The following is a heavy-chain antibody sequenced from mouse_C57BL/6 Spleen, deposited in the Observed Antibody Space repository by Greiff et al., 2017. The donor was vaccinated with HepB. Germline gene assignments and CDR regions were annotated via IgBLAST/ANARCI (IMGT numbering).Heavy chain of an antibody. CDR3: ARPGTDYYAMDY. J-gene: IGHJ4*01. D-gene: IGHD4-1*01. CDR1: GFTFSDYY. Sequence: EVKVEESGGGLVQPGGSLKLSCAASGFTFSDYYMYWVRQTPEKRLEWVAYISNGGGSTYYPDTVKGRFTISRDNAKNTLYLQMSRLKSEDTAMYYCARPGTDYYAMDYWGQGTSVTVSS. V-gene: IGHV5-12*01. CDR2: ISNGGGST.